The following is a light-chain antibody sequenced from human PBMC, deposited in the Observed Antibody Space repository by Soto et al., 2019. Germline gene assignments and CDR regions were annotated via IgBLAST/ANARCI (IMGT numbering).Light chain of an antibody. V-gene: IGLV4-69*01. J-gene: IGLJ2*01. CDR3: QTWGTGIVV. CDR1: SGHSSYA. CDR2: LNSDGSH. Sequence: QPVLTQSPSASASLGASVKLTCTLSSGHSSYAIAWHQQQPEKGPRYLMKLNSDGSHSKGDGIPDRFSGSSSGAERYLTISGRQSDDEAGYYWQTWGTGIVVFGGGAKLTVL.